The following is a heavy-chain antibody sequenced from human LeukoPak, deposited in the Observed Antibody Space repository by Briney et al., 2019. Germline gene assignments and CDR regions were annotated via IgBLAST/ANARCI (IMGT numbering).Heavy chain of an antibody. CDR3: ARGVELRYFDWLDAFDI. CDR2: INPSGGST. Sequence: GASVKVSCKASGYTFTSYYMHWVRQAPGQGLEWMGIINPSGGSTSYAQKFQGRVTMTRDTSISTAYMELSRLRSDDTAVYYCARGVELRYFDWLDAFDIWGQGTMVTVSS. D-gene: IGHD3-9*01. CDR1: GYTFTSYY. J-gene: IGHJ3*02. V-gene: IGHV1-46*01.